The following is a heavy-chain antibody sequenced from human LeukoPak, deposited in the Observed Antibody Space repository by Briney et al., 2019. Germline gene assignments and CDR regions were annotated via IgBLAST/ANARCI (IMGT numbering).Heavy chain of an antibody. J-gene: IGHJ4*02. CDR3: AKDRDGYSYYFDY. CDR2: IKTDGSEK. CDR1: GFTFSSYW. D-gene: IGHD5-24*01. Sequence: GGSLRLSCEASGFTFSSYWMSWVRQAPGKGLEWVANIKTDGSEKYYVDSVKGRFTISRDNAKNSLYLQMNSLRAEDTAVYYCAKDRDGYSYYFDYWGQGTLVTVSS. V-gene: IGHV3-7*03.